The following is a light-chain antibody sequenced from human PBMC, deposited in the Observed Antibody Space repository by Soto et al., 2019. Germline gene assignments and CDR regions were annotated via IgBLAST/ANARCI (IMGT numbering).Light chain of an antibody. Sequence: QSVLTQPPSVSGAPGQTITMSCTGSGSNVGASYDVHWYQVLPGAGPRLLNYKNNNRPSGVPDRFSGSKSGTSASLAITGLGAEDDADYYCQSYDIILSGALFGGGTKVTVL. CDR2: KNN. J-gene: IGLJ3*02. CDR1: GSNVGASYD. V-gene: IGLV1-40*01. CDR3: QSYDIILSGAL.